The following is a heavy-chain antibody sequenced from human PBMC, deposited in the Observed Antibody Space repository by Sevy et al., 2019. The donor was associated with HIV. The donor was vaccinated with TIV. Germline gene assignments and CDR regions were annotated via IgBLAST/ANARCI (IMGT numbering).Heavy chain of an antibody. CDR1: GFTFSDYY. V-gene: IGHV3-11*06. CDR2: ISSSRGYT. D-gene: IGHD3-10*01. J-gene: IGHJ4*02. Sequence: GGSLRLSCAASGFTFSDYYMSWIRQAPGKGLEWVSYISSSRGYTNYADSVKGRFTISGDNAKNSLYLEMNSLRAEDTAVYYCARHRAHGSGCLQDWGQGTLVTVSS. CDR3: ARHRAHGSGCLQD.